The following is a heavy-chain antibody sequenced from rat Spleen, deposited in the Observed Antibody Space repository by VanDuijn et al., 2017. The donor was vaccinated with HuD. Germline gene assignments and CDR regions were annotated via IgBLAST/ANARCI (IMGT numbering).Heavy chain of an antibody. CDR1: GFTFNDYW. V-gene: IGHV5-31*01. CDR3: TRHDYPGVTTNWLAY. Sequence: EVQLVESGGGLVQPGRSLKLSCVASGFTFNDYWMTWIRQAPGKGLEWVSSITNTGGGIYYPDSVKGRFTISRDNAKSTLYLQMNSLRSEDAATYYCTRHDYPGVTTNWLAYWGQGTLVTVSS. CDR2: ITNTGGGI. D-gene: IGHD1-4*01. J-gene: IGHJ3*01.